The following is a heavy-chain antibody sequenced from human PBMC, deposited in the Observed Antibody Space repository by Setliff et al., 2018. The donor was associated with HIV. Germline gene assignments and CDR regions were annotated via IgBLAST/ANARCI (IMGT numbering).Heavy chain of an antibody. CDR3: ASGRGAKGGYDYFGS. D-gene: IGHD5-12*01. V-gene: IGHV4-31*03. J-gene: IGHJ4*02. CDR1: GDSISSGGYY. CDR2: IYYSGAT. Sequence: SETLSLTCTVSGDSISSGGYYWSWIRQLPGKGLEWIGYIYYSGATYYNPSLKNRVTISLDTSKSQFSLKLTSVTAADTALYYCASGRGAKGGYDYFGSWGRGTLVTVSS.